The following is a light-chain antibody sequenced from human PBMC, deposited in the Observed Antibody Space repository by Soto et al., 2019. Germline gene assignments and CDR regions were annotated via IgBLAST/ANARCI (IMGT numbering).Light chain of an antibody. V-gene: IGKV1-5*03. CDR3: QQYNTFSPYT. CDR2: KAC. J-gene: IGKJ2*01. CDR1: QSVSDW. Sequence: DIQMTQSPSTLSASVGDRVTLTCRASQSVSDWLAWYQQKPGKAPKLLIYKACNLESGVPSRFSGSGSGTEFTLTISSLQPDDSATYYCQQYNTFSPYTFGQGTKLEIK.